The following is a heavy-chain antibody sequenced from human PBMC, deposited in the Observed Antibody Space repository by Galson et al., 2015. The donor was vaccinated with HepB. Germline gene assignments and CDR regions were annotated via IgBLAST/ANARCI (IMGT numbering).Heavy chain of an antibody. Sequence: SLRLSCAASGFTFSNTWMNWVRQAPGKGLEWVGRIKTKTEGGAIEYAAPVKGTFTISRDDSENTLYLQMNSLKVEDTAVYYCTTHMVRGAPHDYWGQGTLVTVSS. CDR2: IKTKTEGGAI. D-gene: IGHD3-10*01. CDR3: TTHMVRGAPHDY. CDR1: GFTFSNTW. J-gene: IGHJ4*02. V-gene: IGHV3-15*07.